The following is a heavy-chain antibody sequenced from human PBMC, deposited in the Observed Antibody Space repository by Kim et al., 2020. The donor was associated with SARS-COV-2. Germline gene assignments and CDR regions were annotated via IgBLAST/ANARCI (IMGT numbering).Heavy chain of an antibody. CDR3: SRGGYYDILSGPYDY. CDR2: IRGKAYGGTT. Sequence: GGSLRLSCTTSGFTFGDYAMTWFRQAPGKGLEWVGFIRGKAYGGTTENAASLKGRFTISTDDSKSIAYLQMNSLKTEDTAVYYCSRGGYYDILSGPYDYWGQGTLVTVSS. J-gene: IGHJ4*02. V-gene: IGHV3-49*03. D-gene: IGHD3-9*01. CDR1: GFTFGDYA.